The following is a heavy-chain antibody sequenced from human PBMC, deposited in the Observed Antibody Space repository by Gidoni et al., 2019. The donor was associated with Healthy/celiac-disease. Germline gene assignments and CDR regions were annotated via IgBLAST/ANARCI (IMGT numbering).Heavy chain of an antibody. CDR2: ISSGSTI. J-gene: IGHJ4*02. CDR1: GFTFSSYS. V-gene: IGHV3-48*02. CDR3: ARDYLKLRLDY. D-gene: IGHD1-7*01. Sequence: EVQPVESGGGLVQPGWSLRLSCPAPGFTFSSYSMNWVRQVQGKGLGWVSYISSGSTIYYADSVRGRFTISRDNAKNSLYLQMNSLRDEDTAVYYCARDYLKLRLDYWGQGTLVTVSS.